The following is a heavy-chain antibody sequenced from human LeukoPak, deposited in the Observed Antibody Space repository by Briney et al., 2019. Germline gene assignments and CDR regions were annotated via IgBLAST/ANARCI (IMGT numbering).Heavy chain of an antibody. J-gene: IGHJ4*02. D-gene: IGHD3-3*01. Sequence: SETLSLTCAVYGGSFSGYYWSWIRQPPGKGLEWIGEINHSGSTNYNPSLKSRVTISVDTSKNQFSLKLSSVTAADTAVYYCATRSFWATNRFDYWGQGTLVTVSS. CDR3: ATRSFWATNRFDY. V-gene: IGHV4-34*01. CDR1: GGSFSGYY. CDR2: INHSGST.